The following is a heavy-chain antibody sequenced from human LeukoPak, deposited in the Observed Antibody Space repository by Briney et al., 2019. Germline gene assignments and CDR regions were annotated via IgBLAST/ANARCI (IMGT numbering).Heavy chain of an antibody. J-gene: IGHJ4*02. Sequence: SETLSLTCTVSGDSISSSSYYWGWIRQPPGKGLEWIGSISYSGTTYYKPSLRSRVTMSVDTSKNQFSLKLSSVTAADTALYYCARRYYKDYAIEDCGQGTLVTVSS. V-gene: IGHV4-39*01. CDR2: ISYSGTT. CDR1: GDSISSSSYY. D-gene: IGHD2/OR15-2a*01. CDR3: ARRYYKDYAIED.